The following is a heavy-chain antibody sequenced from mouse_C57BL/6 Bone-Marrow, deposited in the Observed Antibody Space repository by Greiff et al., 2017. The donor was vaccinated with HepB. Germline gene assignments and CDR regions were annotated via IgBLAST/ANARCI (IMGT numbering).Heavy chain of an antibody. J-gene: IGHJ1*03. CDR1: GFSLTSYG. D-gene: IGHD2-3*01. V-gene: IGHV2-5*01. CDR2: IWRGGST. CDR3: AKSNGYYVGYWYFDV. Sequence: VQLQQSGPGLVQPSQSLSITCTVSGFSLTSYGVHWVRQSPGKGLEWLGVIWRGGSTDYNAAFMSRLSITKDNSKSQVFFKMNSLQADDTAIYYCAKSNGYYVGYWYFDVWGTGTTVTVSS.